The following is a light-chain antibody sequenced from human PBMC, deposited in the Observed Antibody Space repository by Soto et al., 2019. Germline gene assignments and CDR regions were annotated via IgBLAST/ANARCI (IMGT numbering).Light chain of an antibody. J-gene: IGKJ1*01. CDR1: QSIRIS. V-gene: IGKV1-39*01. CDR3: QHSYSTPRT. Sequence: IQMTQSPSSLSASVGDRDTITCRASQSIRISLNWYQQKPGKAPKLLIYGASTLQSGVPSTFSGSGSATDFTLTISSLQPEDFASYYCQHSYSTPRTCGQGTEV. CDR2: GAS.